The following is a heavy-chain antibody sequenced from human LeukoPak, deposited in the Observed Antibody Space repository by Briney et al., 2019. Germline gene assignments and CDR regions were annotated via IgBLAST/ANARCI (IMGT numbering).Heavy chain of an antibody. CDR3: ARKITMVRGPLIKGYFDL. D-gene: IGHD3-10*01. Sequence: PGGSLRLSCSGSGFMFMNYVMAWVRQAPGKGLEWVSSIRLGGGLTHSADPVKGRFIISRDMNTLFLQMNNLRPEDTAMYYCARKITMVRGPLIKGYFDLWGRGTLVSVSS. J-gene: IGHJ2*01. CDR2: IRLGGGLT. V-gene: IGHV3-23*01. CDR1: GFMFMNYV.